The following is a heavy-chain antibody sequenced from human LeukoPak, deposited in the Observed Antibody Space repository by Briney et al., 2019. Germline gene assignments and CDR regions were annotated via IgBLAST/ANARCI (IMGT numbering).Heavy chain of an antibody. D-gene: IGHD2-15*01. Sequence: SETLSLTCTVSGGSIGTYYWSWIRQPPGKGLEWIAYIYYSGSTNYNPSLQSRVTISVATSKNQFSLKLSSVTAADTALYYCARDRASAGGFDYWGQGTLVTVSS. V-gene: IGHV4-59*01. CDR3: ARDRASAGGFDY. CDR1: GGSIGTYY. CDR2: IYYSGST. J-gene: IGHJ4*02.